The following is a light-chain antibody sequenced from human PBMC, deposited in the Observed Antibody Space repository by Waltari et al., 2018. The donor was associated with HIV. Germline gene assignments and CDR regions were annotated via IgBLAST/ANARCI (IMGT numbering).Light chain of an antibody. CDR1: SSKIGRNP. CDR3: AAWDDSLNGGV. CDR2: GND. V-gene: IGLV1-44*01. J-gene: IGLJ3*02. Sequence: QSVLTQPPSASGTPGQRVTIPCSGSSSKIGRNPVNWYQHLPGTAPNLLIYGNDQRPSGVPDRFSASKSGTSASLAISGLQSEDEADYYCAAWDDSLNGGVFGGGTKLTVL.